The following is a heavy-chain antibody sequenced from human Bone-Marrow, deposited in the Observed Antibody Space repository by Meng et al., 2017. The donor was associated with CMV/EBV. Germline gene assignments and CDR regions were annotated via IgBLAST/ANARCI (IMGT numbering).Heavy chain of an antibody. CDR1: GFTFDDYT. Sequence: GGSLRLSCAASGFTFDDYTMHWVRQAPGKGLEWVSLISWDGGSTYYADSVKGRFTISRDNSKNSLYLQMNSLRTEDTALYYCAKDSSDYGGSYFDYWGQGTLVTFSS. CDR2: ISWDGGST. CDR3: AKDSSDYGGSYFDY. J-gene: IGHJ4*02. V-gene: IGHV3-43*01. D-gene: IGHD4/OR15-4a*01.